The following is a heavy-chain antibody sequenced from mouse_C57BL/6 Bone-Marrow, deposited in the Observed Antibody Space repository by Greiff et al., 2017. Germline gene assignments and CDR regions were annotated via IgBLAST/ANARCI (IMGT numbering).Heavy chain of an antibody. CDR3: ARERDYYGSSYPLRYFDV. CDR1: GYSITSGYY. Sequence: ESGPGLVKPSQSLSLTCSVTGYSITSGYYWNWIRQFPGNKLEWMGYISYDGSNNYNPSLKNRISITRDTSKNQFFLKLNSVTTEDTATYYCARERDYYGSSYPLRYFDVWGTGTTVTVSS. CDR2: ISYDGSN. J-gene: IGHJ1*03. D-gene: IGHD1-1*01. V-gene: IGHV3-6*01.